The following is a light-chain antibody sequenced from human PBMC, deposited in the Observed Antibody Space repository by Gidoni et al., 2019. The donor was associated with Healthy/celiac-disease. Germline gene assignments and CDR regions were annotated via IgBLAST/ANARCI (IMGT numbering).Light chain of an antibody. CDR2: AAS. CDR3: QQSYSTPA. V-gene: IGKV1-39*01. Sequence: DIQMTQSPSSLSASVGDRDTITCRASPTMSSYLNWYQQKQGKAPKLLIYAASSLQSGVPSRFSGSGSGTDFTLIISSLQPEDFATYYCQQSYSTPAFGQGTKLEIK. J-gene: IGKJ2*01. CDR1: PTMSSY.